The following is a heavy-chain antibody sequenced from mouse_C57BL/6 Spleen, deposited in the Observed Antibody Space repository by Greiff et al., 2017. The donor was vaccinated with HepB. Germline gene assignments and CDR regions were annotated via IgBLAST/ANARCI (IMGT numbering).Heavy chain of an antibody. CDR3: ARHRRYGYNAMDY. CDR1: GFTFSDYY. J-gene: IGHJ4*01. Sequence: EVKLMESGGGLVQPGGSLKLSCAASGFTFSDYYMYWVRQTPEKRLEWVAYISNGGGSTYYPDTVKGRFTISRDNAKNTLYLQMSRLKSEDTAMYYCARHRRYGYNAMDYWGQGTSVTVSS. CDR2: ISNGGGST. V-gene: IGHV5-12*01. D-gene: IGHD1-1*02.